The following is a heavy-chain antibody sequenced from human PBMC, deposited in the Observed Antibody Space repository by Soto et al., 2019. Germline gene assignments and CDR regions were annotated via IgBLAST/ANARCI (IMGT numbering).Heavy chain of an antibody. CDR2: IYWDDDK. V-gene: IGHV2-5*02. J-gene: IGHJ4*02. D-gene: IGHD6-13*01. CDR1: GFSLSTSGVH. CDR3: AHPGNKAAAGYYFDY. Sequence: SGPTLVNPTQTLTLTCTFSGFSLSTSGVHVGWIRQPPGKALEWLGLIYWDDDKRYSPFLKSRLIITKDTSKDQAVLTLTNVDPVDTATYYCAHPGNKAAAGYYFDYWGQGILVTVSS.